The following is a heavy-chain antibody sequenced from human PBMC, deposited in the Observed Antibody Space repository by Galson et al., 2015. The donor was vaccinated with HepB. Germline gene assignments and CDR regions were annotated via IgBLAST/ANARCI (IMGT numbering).Heavy chain of an antibody. CDR2: IKSNTDGGTT. Sequence: SLRLSCAASGFTFSNAWMSWVRQAPGKGLEWVGRIKSNTDGGTTDYAAPVKGRFTISRDDSINTLYLQMNSLKTEDTAVYYCATLYNEVHWGQGTLVTVSS. J-gene: IGHJ4*02. CDR1: GFTFSNAW. CDR3: ATLYNEVH. D-gene: IGHD1-14*01. V-gene: IGHV3-15*01.